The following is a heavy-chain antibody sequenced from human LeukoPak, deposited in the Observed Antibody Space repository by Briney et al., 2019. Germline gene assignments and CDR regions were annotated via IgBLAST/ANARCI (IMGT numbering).Heavy chain of an antibody. D-gene: IGHD1-7*01. J-gene: IGHJ3*02. CDR1: GYTFTVTGYY. Sequence: GASVKISCKVSGYTFTVTGYYIHWVRRAPGQGLEWMGWINPNSGGTNYAQRFQGRITMTRDTSISTAYMELSSLRSDDTALYYCARVPHRGTIVELPGTILDAFDIWSQGTMVTVSP. CDR2: INPNSGGT. CDR3: ARVPHRGTIVELPGTILDAFDI. V-gene: IGHV1-2*02.